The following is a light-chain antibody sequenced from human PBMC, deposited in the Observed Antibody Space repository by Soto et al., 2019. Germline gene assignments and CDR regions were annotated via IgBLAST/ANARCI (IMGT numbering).Light chain of an antibody. Sequence: EIVLTQSPGTLSLSPRERATLSCRASQSVSSSYLAWYQQKPGQAPRLLIYGASSRATGIPDRFSGSGSGTDFTLTISRLEPEDFAVYYCQQYGSSPMYAFGQGTKVDIK. CDR2: GAS. CDR1: QSVSSSY. CDR3: QQYGSSPMYA. J-gene: IGKJ2*01. V-gene: IGKV3-20*01.